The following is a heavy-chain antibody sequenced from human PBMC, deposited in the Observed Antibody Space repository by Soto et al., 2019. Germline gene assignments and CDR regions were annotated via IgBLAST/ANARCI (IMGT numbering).Heavy chain of an antibody. CDR1: GFTFIRYG. V-gene: IGHV3-30*18. J-gene: IGHJ6*02. D-gene: IGHD3-10*01. Sequence: GGSLRLSCAASGFTFIRYGMHWGRQAPGKGLEWVAVISYDGSNKYYADSVKGRFTISRDNSKNTLYLQMNSLRAEDTAVYYCAKSPGDYYGSGSSPLVYYYYGMDVWGQGTTVTAP. CDR3: AKSPGDYYGSGSSPLVYYYYGMDV. CDR2: ISYDGSNK.